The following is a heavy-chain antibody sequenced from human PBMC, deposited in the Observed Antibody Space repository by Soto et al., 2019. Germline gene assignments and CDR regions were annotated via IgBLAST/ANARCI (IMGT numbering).Heavy chain of an antibody. J-gene: IGHJ1*01. Sequence: KSSETLSLTCTVSGISVSTSDYYWGWVRQPPGKGLDWIGNIYYSGSTFYNPSLRSRVTLSVDTAGNQFSLKVSSVTVADTAVYYCARDLDGLHDDTSGPFPRPGWGQGTLVTVSS. CDR2: IYYSGST. V-gene: IGHV4-39*01. CDR3: ARDLDGLHDDTSGPFPRPG. CDR1: GISVSTSDYY. D-gene: IGHD3-22*01.